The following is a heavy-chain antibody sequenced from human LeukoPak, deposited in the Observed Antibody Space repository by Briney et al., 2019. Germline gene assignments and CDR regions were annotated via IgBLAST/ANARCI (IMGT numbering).Heavy chain of an antibody. J-gene: IGHJ5*01. CDR2: IFANGVTT. V-gene: IGHV3-23*01. Sequence: GGSLRLSCAASGFSFSNFGMSRVRQAPGKGLQWISAIFANGVTTYYADSVKGRFIISRDNSLNTLSLQVNSLRVEDTAVYFCAKGLGEFASAPDSWGQGTLVTVSS. CDR3: AKGLGEFASAPDS. CDR1: GFSFSNFG.